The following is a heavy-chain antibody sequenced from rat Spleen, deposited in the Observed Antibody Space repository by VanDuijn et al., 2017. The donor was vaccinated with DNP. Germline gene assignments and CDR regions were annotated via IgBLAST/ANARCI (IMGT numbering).Heavy chain of an antibody. CDR2: ISYDGGST. V-gene: IGHV5-20*01. CDR1: GFTFSDYY. Sequence: EVQLVESGGGLVQPGRSLKLSCAASGFTFSDYYMAWVRQAPTKGLEWVASISYDGGSTYYRDSVKGRFTISRDNAKSSLYLQMDSLRSEDTATYYCTTDHYYSGDYAMDAWGQGTSVTVSS. CDR3: TTDHYYSGDYAMDA. J-gene: IGHJ4*01. D-gene: IGHD1-1*01.